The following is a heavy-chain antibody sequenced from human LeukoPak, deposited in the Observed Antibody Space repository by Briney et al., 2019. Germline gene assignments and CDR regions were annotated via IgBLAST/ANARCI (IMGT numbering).Heavy chain of an antibody. D-gene: IGHD3-3*01. V-gene: IGHV3-49*04. J-gene: IGHJ6*03. CDR3: TTVPSYTIFGVVIIPRDYYYYMDV. Sequence: GGSLRLSCTASGFTFGDYAMSWVRQAPGKGLEWVGFIRSKAYGGTTEYAASVKGRFTISRDDSKNTLYLQMNSLKTEDTAVYYCTTVPSYTIFGVVIIPRDYYYYMDVWGKGTTVTVPS. CDR1: GFTFGDYA. CDR2: IRSKAYGGTT.